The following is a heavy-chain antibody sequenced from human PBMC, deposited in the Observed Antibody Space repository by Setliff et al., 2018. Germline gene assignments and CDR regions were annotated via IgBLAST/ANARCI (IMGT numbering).Heavy chain of an antibody. V-gene: IGHV3-23*01. CDR3: AKDRYCGGGSCLKDFEY. CDR1: GFTFSSYA. Sequence: LSCAASGFTFSSYAMSWVRQAPGKGLEWVSAISGSGSSAYYADSVKGRFTISRDNPKNTLFLQMNSLRAEDTAVYYCAKDRYCGGGSCLKDFEYWGQGTLVTVSS. D-gene: IGHD2-15*01. J-gene: IGHJ4*02. CDR2: ISGSGSSA.